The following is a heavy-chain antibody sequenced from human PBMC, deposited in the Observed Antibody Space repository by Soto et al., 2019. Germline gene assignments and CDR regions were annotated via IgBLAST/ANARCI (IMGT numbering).Heavy chain of an antibody. CDR1: GFTFSSYG. CDR3: AKVRADYYYGSGPFDY. Sequence: QVQLVESGGGVVQPGRSLRLSCAASGFTFSSYGMHWVGQAPGKGLEWVALISSDGSNKYYADSVKGRFTISRDNSKNTLYLQMNTLRAEDMAVYHCAKVRADYYYGSGPFDYWGQGTLVTVSS. CDR2: ISSDGSNK. J-gene: IGHJ4*02. D-gene: IGHD3-10*01. V-gene: IGHV3-30*18.